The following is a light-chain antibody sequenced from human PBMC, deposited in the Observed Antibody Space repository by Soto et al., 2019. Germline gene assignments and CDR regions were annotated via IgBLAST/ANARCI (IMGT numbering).Light chain of an antibody. J-gene: IGKJ1*01. V-gene: IGKV3-20*01. CDR2: GAS. Sequence: EIVLTQSPGTLSLSPGERATLSCRASQSVSSSYLAWYQQKPGQAPRLLIYGASSRSTGIPYRFSGRGSGTNFPLTLSRPEPEDFAVYYCQQYGSSPARWKFGQGTKVDIK. CDR3: QQYGSSPARWK. CDR1: QSVSSSY.